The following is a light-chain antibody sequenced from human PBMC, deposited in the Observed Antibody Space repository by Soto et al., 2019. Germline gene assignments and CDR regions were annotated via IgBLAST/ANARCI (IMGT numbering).Light chain of an antibody. CDR1: SSDVGGHRY. CDR2: EVT. J-gene: IGLJ2*01. V-gene: IGLV2-14*01. Sequence: QSPLTQPASVSGSPGHSITISCTGTSSDVGGHRYVSWYQQHPGKAPKLMIYEVTNRPSGVSNRFSGSKSGNTASLTISGLQAEDEADYYCSSSTSRRIMVFGGGTQLTVL. CDR3: SSSTSRRIMV.